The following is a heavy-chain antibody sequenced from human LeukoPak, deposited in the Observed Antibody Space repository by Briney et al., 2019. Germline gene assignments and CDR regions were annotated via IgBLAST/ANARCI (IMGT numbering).Heavy chain of an antibody. CDR3: ARALGQRYCSGGSCPPAQH. J-gene: IGHJ1*01. V-gene: IGHV3-30*04. D-gene: IGHD2-15*01. CDR1: GFTFSSYA. CDR2: ISYDGSNK. Sequence: PGRSLRLSCAASGFTFSSYAMHWVRQAPGKGLEWVAVISYDGSNKYYADSVKGRFTISRDNSKNMLYLQMNSLRAEDTAVYYCARALGQRYCSGGSCPPAQHWGQGTLVTVSS.